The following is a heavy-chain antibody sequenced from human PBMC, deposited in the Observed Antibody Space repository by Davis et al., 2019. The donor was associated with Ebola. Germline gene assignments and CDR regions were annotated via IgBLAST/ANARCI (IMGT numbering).Heavy chain of an antibody. CDR2: IDWDDDK. CDR1: GGSFSGYY. V-gene: IGHV2-70*01. Sequence: TLSLTCAVYGGSFSGYYWSWIRQPPGKALEWLALIDWDDDKYYSTSLKTRLAISKDTSKNQVVLTMTNMDPVDTATYYCARIRGLYNWFDPWGQGTLVTVSS. D-gene: IGHD4/OR15-4a*01. J-gene: IGHJ5*02. CDR3: ARIRGLYNWFDP.